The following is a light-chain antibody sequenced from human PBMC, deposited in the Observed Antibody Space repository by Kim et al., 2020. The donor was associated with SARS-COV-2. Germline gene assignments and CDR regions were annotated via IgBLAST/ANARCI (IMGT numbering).Light chain of an antibody. Sequence: VSPGQTASITCYGDKLGDKYACWYHQKPGQSPVLVIYQDSKRPSGIPERFSGSNSGNTATLTISGTQAMDEADYYCQAWDSSTVVFGGGTQLTVL. CDR2: QDS. CDR1: KLGDKY. V-gene: IGLV3-1*01. CDR3: QAWDSSTVV. J-gene: IGLJ2*01.